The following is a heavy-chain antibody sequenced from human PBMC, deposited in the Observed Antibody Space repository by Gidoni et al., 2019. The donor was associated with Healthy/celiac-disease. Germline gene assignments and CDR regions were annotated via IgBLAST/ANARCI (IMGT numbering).Heavy chain of an antibody. J-gene: IGHJ4*02. Sequence: QLQLQESGPGLVKPSETLSLTCTVSGGSISSSSYYWGWIRQPPGKGLEWIGSIYYSGSTYYNPSLKSRVTISVDTSKNQFSLKLSSVTAADTAVYYCARQWGVVTPDGNWGQGTLVTVSS. CDR2: IYYSGST. CDR1: GGSISSSSYY. CDR3: ARQWGVVTPDGN. V-gene: IGHV4-39*01. D-gene: IGHD2-21*02.